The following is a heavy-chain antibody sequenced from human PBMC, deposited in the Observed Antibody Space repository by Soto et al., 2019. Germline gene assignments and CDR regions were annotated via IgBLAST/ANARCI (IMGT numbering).Heavy chain of an antibody. J-gene: IGHJ6*02. CDR1: GGSISSGGYY. CDR3: ARVGSPVGRGVTRSRGLAEYYSYYYGMDV. CDR2: IYYSGST. V-gene: IGHV4-31*03. D-gene: IGHD3-10*01. Sequence: SETLSLTCTVSGGSISSGGYYWSWIRQHPGKGLEWIGYIYYSGSTYYNPSLKSRVTISVDTSKNQFSLKLSSVTAADTAVYYCARVGSPVGRGVTRSRGLAEYYSYYYGMDVCGQGFTVTVS.